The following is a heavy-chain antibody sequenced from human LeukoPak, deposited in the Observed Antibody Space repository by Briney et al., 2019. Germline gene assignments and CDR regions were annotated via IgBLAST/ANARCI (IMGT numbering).Heavy chain of an antibody. D-gene: IGHD3-10*01. CDR2: INPSGGST. V-gene: IGHV1-46*01. CDR1: GYTFTSYD. Sequence: ASVKVSCEASGYTFTSYDINWVRQATGQGLEWMGIINPSGGSTSYAQKFQGRVTMTRDMSTSTVYMELSSLRSEDTAVYYCARGSTAELWFGELFGWGQGTLVTVSS. J-gene: IGHJ4*02. CDR3: ARGSTAELWFGELFG.